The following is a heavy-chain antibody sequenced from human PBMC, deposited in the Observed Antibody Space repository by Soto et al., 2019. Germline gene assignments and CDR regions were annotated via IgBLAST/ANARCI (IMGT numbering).Heavy chain of an antibody. CDR2: IYHSGST. Sequence: QVQLQESGPGLVKPSGTLSLTCAVSGGSISSSNWWSWVRQPPGKGLEWIGEIYHSGSTNYIPSLKSRGAISVDTSKNQFSLKLSSVTAADTAVYYCARNVGGGIYLNWLDYWGQGTLVTVSS. V-gene: IGHV4-4*02. D-gene: IGHD3-16*02. J-gene: IGHJ5*01. CDR1: GGSISSSNW. CDR3: ARNVGGGIYLNWLDY.